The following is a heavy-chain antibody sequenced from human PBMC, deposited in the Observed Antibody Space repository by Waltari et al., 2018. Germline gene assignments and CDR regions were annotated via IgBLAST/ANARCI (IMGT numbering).Heavy chain of an antibody. CDR3: ARDRPGIYYYDSSGYFDY. CDR1: GGSISSSSYY. CDR2: IYYSGST. J-gene: IGHJ4*02. V-gene: IGHV4-39*07. D-gene: IGHD3-22*01. Sequence: QLQLQESGPGLVKPSETLSLTCTVSGGSISSSSYYWGWIRQPPGKGLEWIGSIYYSGSTYYNPSLKSRVTISVDTSKNQFSLKLSSVTAADTAVYYCARDRPGIYYYDSSGYFDYWGQGTLVTVSS.